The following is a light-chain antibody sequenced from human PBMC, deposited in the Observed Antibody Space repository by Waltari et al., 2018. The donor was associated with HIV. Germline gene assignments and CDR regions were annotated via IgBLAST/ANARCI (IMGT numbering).Light chain of an antibody. CDR3: QQRSNWPPLT. CDR1: QSVTSRY. J-gene: IGKJ4*01. V-gene: IGKV3D-20*02. Sequence: ELVLTQSPGTLSLSPGERATLSCRASQSVTSRYLAWYQQKPGQASRLLIYGASSRATGSPARFSGSGSGTDFTLTISSLEPEDFAVYYCQQRSNWPPLTFGGGTKVEIK. CDR2: GAS.